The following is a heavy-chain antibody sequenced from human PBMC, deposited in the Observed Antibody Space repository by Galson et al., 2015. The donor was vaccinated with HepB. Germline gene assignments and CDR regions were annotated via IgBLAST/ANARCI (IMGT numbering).Heavy chain of an antibody. Sequence: TVKVSCKASGYSFSTYSITWVRQPPGQGLEWMGWVRPYNRDTKYARKIQGKVTMTTDTFTSTAYMEPRSLRSDDTAFYYCARGALVGVVGGSQNNWFAPWGQGTLVTVSS. CDR1: GYSFSTYS. J-gene: IGHJ5*02. D-gene: IGHD2-15*01. CDR3: ARGALVGVVGGSQNNWFAP. V-gene: IGHV1-18*01. CDR2: VRPYNRDT.